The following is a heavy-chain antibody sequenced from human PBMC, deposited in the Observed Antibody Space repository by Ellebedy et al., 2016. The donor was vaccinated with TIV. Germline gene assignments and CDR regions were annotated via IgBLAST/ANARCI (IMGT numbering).Heavy chain of an antibody. V-gene: IGHV3-23*01. D-gene: IGHD1-1*01. Sequence: GESLKISCAASGFTFNSYAMSWVRQAPGKGLEWVSTISGSGDSTYYADSVRGRFTISRDNSKNTLYLQVNSLRAEDTAVYYCAKDRRERGDTTKWYFDLWGRGTLITASS. CDR2: ISGSGDST. CDR1: GFTFNSYA. CDR3: AKDRRERGDTTKWYFDL. J-gene: IGHJ2*01.